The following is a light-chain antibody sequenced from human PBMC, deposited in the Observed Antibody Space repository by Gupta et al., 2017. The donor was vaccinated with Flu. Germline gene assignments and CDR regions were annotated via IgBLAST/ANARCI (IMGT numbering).Light chain of an antibody. CDR1: QTVTEN. CDR3: QERSRWPRGT. V-gene: IGKV3-11*01. J-gene: IGKJ3*01. Sequence: EVVLTQSPATLSLSPGERATLSCGASQTVTENLAWFQQKPGQAPRLLIHTASRRATGVPARFSASGSGTHFTLTISSLEPEDFAVYFCQERSRWPRGTFGPVDQSGHQT. CDR2: TAS.